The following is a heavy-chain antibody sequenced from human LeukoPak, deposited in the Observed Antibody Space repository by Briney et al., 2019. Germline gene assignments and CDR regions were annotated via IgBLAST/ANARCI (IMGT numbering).Heavy chain of an antibody. CDR1: GGSISTYY. V-gene: IGHV4-59*01. CDR2: ISYSGST. J-gene: IGHJ5*02. CDR3: ARDSSGLNWFDH. D-gene: IGHD6-19*01. Sequence: SETLSLTCTVSGGSISTYYWSWIRQPPGKGLEWIGYISYSGSTNYNPSLKSRVTISVDTSKNKFSLKLSSVPAADTAVYYCARDSSGLNWFDHWGQGTLVTVSS.